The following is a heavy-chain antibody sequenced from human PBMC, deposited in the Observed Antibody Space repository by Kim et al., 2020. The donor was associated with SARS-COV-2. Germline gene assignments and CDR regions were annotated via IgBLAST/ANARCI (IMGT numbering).Heavy chain of an antibody. V-gene: IGHV6-1*01. D-gene: IGHD5-12*01. J-gene: IGHJ4*02. CDR1: GDSVSSNTAA. CDR3: AREFSRGRLY. Sequence: SQTLSLTCAISGDSVSSNTAAWNWIRQSPSRGLEWLGRTYYRSKWFNDYAMSVRSRITINPDTSKNQFSLQLDSVTPDDTAVYYCAREFSRGRLYWGQGTLVTVSS. CDR2: TYYRSKWFN.